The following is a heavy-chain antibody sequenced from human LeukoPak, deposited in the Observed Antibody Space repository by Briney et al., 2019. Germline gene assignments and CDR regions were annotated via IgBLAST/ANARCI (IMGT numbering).Heavy chain of an antibody. CDR3: ARDGGYFSLYFDY. CDR2: ISSTSRAI. D-gene: IGHD2-21*01. J-gene: IGHJ4*02. Sequence: TGGSLRLSCVASGFTFGSYTMTWVRQAPGKGLEWITYISSTSRAIYYADSVKGRFTVSRDNANNSVYLQMNSLRDGDTAVYYCARDGGYFSLYFDYWGQGTLVTVSS. CDR1: GFTFGSYT. V-gene: IGHV3-48*02.